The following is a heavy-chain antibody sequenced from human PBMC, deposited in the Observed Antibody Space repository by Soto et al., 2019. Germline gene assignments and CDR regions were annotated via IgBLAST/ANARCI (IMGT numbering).Heavy chain of an antibody. J-gene: IGHJ6*03. Sequence: QVQLVESGGGVVQPGRSLRLSCAASGFTFSSYGMHWVRQAPGKGLEWVAVIWYDGSNKYYADSVKGRFTISRDNSKNTLYLQMNGLRAEDTAVYYCARDHCSSTSCYYYYMDVWGKVTTVTVSS. CDR3: ARDHCSSTSCYYYYMDV. CDR2: IWYDGSNK. D-gene: IGHD2-2*01. V-gene: IGHV3-33*01. CDR1: GFTFSSYG.